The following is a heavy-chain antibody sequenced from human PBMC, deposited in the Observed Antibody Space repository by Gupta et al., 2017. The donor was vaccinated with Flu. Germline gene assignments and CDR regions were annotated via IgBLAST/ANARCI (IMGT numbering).Heavy chain of an antibody. CDR3: ARESLSGPWWNWFDP. D-gene: IGHD2-15*01. CDR2: ISSNGGST. CDR1: GFTFSSYA. Sequence: EVQLVESGGGLVQPGGSLRLSCAASGFTFSSYAMHWVRQAPGKGLEYVSAISSNGGSTYYANSVKGRFTISRDNSKNTLYLQMGSLRAEDMAVYYCARESLSGPWWNWFDPWGQGTLVTVSS. V-gene: IGHV3-64*01. J-gene: IGHJ5*02.